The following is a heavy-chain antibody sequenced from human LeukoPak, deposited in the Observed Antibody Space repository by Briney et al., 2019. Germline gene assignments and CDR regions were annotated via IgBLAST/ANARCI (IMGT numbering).Heavy chain of an antibody. CDR3: ARDNSVGDTAWWFDP. V-gene: IGHV1-69*06. CDR1: GGTFSSYA. J-gene: IGHJ5*02. CDR2: IIPISGTT. Sequence: ASVKVSCKASGGTFSSYAISWVRQAPGQGLEWMGGIIPISGTTNYAQKFQDRVTITADKSTSTAYMELSSLRSEDTAVYYCARDNSVGDTAWWFDPWGQGTLVTVSS. D-gene: IGHD1-26*01.